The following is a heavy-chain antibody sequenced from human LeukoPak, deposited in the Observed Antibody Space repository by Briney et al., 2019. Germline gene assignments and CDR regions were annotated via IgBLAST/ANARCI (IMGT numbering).Heavy chain of an antibody. CDR3: AKKVQLWGEFDP. Sequence: GESLRLSCAASGFTFSIYGMTWVRQAPGKGLEWVSAISDSGSATHYAGSVKGRFTISRDNSKNTLYLQMNGLRAEDTAVYYCAKKVQLWGEFDPWGQGTLVTVSS. D-gene: IGHD1-1*01. CDR1: GFTFSIYG. CDR2: ISDSGSAT. J-gene: IGHJ5*02. V-gene: IGHV3-23*01.